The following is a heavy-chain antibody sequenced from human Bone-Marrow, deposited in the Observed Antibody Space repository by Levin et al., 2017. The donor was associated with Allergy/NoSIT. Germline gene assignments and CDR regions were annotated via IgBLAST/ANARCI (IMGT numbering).Heavy chain of an antibody. CDR1: GFTFSDYA. D-gene: IGHD2-21*01. J-gene: IGHJ4*02. Sequence: SLKISCTASGFTFSDYAMHWVRKAPGKGLEWVSGISWNSGTIGYADSVRGRFTISRDNAKDSLYLQMNSLEPEDTALYYCARAPGYASGEGYLHFWGQGTPVTVSS. CDR2: ISWNSGTI. V-gene: IGHV3-9*01. CDR3: ARAPGYASGEGYLHF.